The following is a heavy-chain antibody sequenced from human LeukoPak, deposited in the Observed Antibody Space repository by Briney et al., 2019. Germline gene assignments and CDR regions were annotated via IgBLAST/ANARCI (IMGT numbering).Heavy chain of an antibody. J-gene: IGHJ4*02. V-gene: IGHV3-33*03. CDR1: GFTFSSYG. CDR2: IWYDGSNK. CDR3: ATSGTRGVINGH. Sequence: GGSLRLSCAASGFTFSSYGMHWVRQAPGKGLEWVAVIWYDGSNKYYADSVKGRFTISRDNAKKSLYLQMNSLRVEDTAVYYCATSGTRGVINGHWGQGTLVTVSS. D-gene: IGHD3-10*01.